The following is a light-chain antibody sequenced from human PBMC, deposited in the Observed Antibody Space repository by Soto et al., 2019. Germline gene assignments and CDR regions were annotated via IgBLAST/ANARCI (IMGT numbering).Light chain of an antibody. CDR1: QSINAW. V-gene: IGKV1-5*01. CDR3: QQYHRYST. CDR2: DVS. J-gene: IGKJ1*01. Sequence: DIQMTQAPSTLSAPAGDRVTITRRASQSINAWLAWYKQKPGKAPKLLIYDVSTLDSGVPSRFSGSASGTEFTLTIRYLESDVFATYYCQQYHRYSTFGQGTKVDIK.